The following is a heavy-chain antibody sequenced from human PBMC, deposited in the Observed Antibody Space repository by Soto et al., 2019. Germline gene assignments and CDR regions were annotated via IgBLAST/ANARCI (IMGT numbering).Heavy chain of an antibody. J-gene: IGHJ4*02. Sequence: QVQLQESGPGLVKPSQTLSLICTVSGGSIRSGGYYWSWIRQHPGKGLEWIGYIYYSGSTYYNPSLKSRVTISVDTSKNQFFLKLSSVTAADTAVYYCAREWGAAAVDWGQGTLVTVSS. CDR1: GGSIRSGGYY. CDR3: AREWGAAAVD. D-gene: IGHD6-13*01. V-gene: IGHV4-31*02. CDR2: IYYSGST.